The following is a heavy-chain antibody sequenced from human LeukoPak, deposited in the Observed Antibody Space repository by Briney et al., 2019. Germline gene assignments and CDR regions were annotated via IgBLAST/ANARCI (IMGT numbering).Heavy chain of an antibody. D-gene: IGHD2-15*01. J-gene: IGHJ4*02. CDR1: GFTVSSNY. V-gene: IGHV3-53*05. CDR3: AKDYCSGGSCHLDY. CDR2: IYSGGST. Sequence: PGGSLRLSCAASGFTVSSNYMSWVRQAPGKGLEWVSVIYSGGSTYYADSVKGRFTISRDNSKNTLYLQMNSLRAEDTAVYYCAKDYCSGGSCHLDYWGQGTLVTVSS.